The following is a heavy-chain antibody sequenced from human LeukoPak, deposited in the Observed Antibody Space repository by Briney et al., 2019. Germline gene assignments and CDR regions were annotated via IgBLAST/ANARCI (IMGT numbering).Heavy chain of an antibody. Sequence: ASVKVSCKASGGTFSSYAISWVRQAPGQGLEWMGGIIPIFGTANYAQKFQGRVTITADESTSTAYMELSSPRSEDTAVYYCASASIAARPYPNYYYYYMDVWGKGTTVTVSS. CDR1: GGTFSSYA. CDR2: IIPIFGTA. V-gene: IGHV1-69*13. CDR3: ASASIAARPYPNYYYYYMDV. J-gene: IGHJ6*03. D-gene: IGHD6-6*01.